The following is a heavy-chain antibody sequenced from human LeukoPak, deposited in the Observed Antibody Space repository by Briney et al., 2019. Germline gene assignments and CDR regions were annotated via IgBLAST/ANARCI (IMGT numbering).Heavy chain of an antibody. D-gene: IGHD6-19*01. CDR1: GFTFSSYG. J-gene: IGHJ4*02. CDR3: ARGTVAGKAPY. Sequence: GRSLRLSCAASGFTFSSYGMHWVRQAPGKGLEWVSYISSSGSTIYYADSVKGRFSISRDNAKNSLHLQMNSLRAEDTAVYYCARGTVAGKAPYWGQGTLVTVSS. V-gene: IGHV3-48*01. CDR2: ISSSGSTI.